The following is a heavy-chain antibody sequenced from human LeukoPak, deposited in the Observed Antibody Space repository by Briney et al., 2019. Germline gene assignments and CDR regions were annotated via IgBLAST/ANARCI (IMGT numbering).Heavy chain of an antibody. CDR3: ARGYDSSSYYFDY. CDR2: MNPNSGNT. CDR1: GYTFTSYD. D-gene: IGHD3-22*01. J-gene: IGHJ4*02. V-gene: IGHV1-8*01. Sequence: GASVKVSCKASGYTFTSYDIIWVRQATGQGLEWMGWMNPNSGNTGYAQKFQGRVTMTRDTSISTAYTELSILRSEDTAVYYCARGYDSSSYYFDYWGQGTLVTVSS.